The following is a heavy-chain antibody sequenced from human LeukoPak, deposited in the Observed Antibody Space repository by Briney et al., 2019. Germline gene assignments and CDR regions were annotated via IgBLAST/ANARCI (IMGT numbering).Heavy chain of an antibody. Sequence: PSETLSLTCTVSGGSISSYYWSWIRQPPGKGLEWIGYIYYSGSTNYNPSLKSRVTISVDTSKNQFSMKLSSVTAADTAVYYCAREHDAFDIWGQGTMVTVSS. CDR3: AREHDAFDI. CDR2: IYYSGST. J-gene: IGHJ3*02. V-gene: IGHV4-59*01. CDR1: GGSISSYY.